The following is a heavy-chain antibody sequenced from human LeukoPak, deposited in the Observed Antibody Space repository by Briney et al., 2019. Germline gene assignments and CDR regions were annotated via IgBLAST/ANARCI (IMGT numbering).Heavy chain of an antibody. V-gene: IGHV3-73*01. CDR3: TTDSSSLWY. J-gene: IGHJ4*02. Sequence: GGSLRLSCAASGFTFSGSAMHWVRQASGKGLEWVGRIRSKANSYATAYAASVKGRFTISRDDSKNTLYLQMNSLKTEDTAVYYCTTDSSSLWYWGQGTLVTVSS. CDR2: IRSKANSYAT. CDR1: GFTFSGSA. D-gene: IGHD6-13*01.